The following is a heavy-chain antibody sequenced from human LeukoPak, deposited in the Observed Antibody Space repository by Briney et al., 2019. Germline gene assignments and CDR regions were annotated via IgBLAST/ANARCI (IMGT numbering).Heavy chain of an antibody. CDR3: AKVSSSYDILTGYYTYWFDP. Sequence: GGSLRLSCAASGFTFSSYAMSWVRQAPGKGLEWVPAISGSGGSTYYADSVKGRFTISRDNSKNTLYLQMNSLRAEDTAVYYCAKVSSSYDILTGYYTYWFDPWGQGTLVTVSS. CDR1: GFTFSSYA. CDR2: ISGSGGST. D-gene: IGHD3-9*01. J-gene: IGHJ5*02. V-gene: IGHV3-23*01.